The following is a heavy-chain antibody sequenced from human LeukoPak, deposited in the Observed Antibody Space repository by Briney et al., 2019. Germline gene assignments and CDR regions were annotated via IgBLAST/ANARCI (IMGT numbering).Heavy chain of an antibody. D-gene: IGHD6-19*01. J-gene: IGHJ4*02. CDR1: GFTLSNYW. CDR2: VKQGGLEK. V-gene: IGHV3-7*01. Sequence: GGSLRLSCAASGFTLSNYWMTWVRQAPGKGLEWVATVKQGGLEKHYVDSVKGRFIISRDNAKNSLYLQMNSLRVEDTAVYYCARGIIGWYYFDYWGQGALVTVSS. CDR3: ARGIIGWYYFDY.